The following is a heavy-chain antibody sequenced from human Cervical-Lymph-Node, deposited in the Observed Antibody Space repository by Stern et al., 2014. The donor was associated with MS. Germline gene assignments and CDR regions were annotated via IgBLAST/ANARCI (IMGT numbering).Heavy chain of an antibody. CDR3: ARILKASTVAG. CDR2: ISYSSRSI. D-gene: IGHD6-19*01. Sequence: EVQLEESGGGLVQPGGSLRLSCAASGFSFRSYSMNWVRQAPGKGLEWVSYISYSSRSISYADSVKGRFTISRDNAKDSLYLQMNSLRAEDTAFYYCARILKASTVAGWGQGTLVTVSS. V-gene: IGHV3-48*01. J-gene: IGHJ4*02. CDR1: GFSFRSYS.